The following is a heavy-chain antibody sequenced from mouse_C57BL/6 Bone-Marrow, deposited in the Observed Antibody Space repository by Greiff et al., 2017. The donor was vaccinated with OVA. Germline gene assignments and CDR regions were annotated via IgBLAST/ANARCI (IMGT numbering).Heavy chain of an antibody. V-gene: IGHV8-8*01. J-gene: IGHJ4*01. D-gene: IGHD2-3*01. CDR3: ARRGGYYEGYYAMDY. CDR2: IWWVVDK. Sequence: QVTLKVSGPGILQPSQTLSLSCSFSGFSLSTFGMGVGWIRQPSGKGLDWLAHIWWVVDKYYNTEQKSRLTISKDTSKNQVFLKNANVDTADTATYYCARRGGYYEGYYAMDYWGQGTSVTVSA. CDR1: GFSLSTFGMG.